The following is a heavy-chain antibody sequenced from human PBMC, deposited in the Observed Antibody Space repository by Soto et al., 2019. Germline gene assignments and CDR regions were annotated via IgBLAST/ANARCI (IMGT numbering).Heavy chain of an antibody. CDR3: AKGHTTGSTGVGY. CDR2: ISWDGGST. V-gene: IGHV3-43*01. D-gene: IGHD1-1*01. J-gene: IGHJ4*02. CDR1: GCTFDDYT. Sequence: PGGSLRLSCAASGCTFDDYTMHWVRQAPGKGLEWVSLISWDGGSTHYADSVKGRFTISRDNSKNSVYLQMNSLRTEDTALYYCAKGHTTGSTGVGYWGQGTLVTVSS.